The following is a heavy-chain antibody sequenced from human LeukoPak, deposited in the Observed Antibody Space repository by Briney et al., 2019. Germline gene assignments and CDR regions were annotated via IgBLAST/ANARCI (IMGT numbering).Heavy chain of an antibody. CDR2: INHSGST. D-gene: IGHD2-15*01. Sequence: PSETLSLTCAVYGGSFSGYYWSWIRQPPGKGLEWIGEINHSGSTNYNPSLKSRVTISVDTSKNQFSLKLSSVTAADMAVYYCASRLGYCSGGSCYSYYFDYWGQGTLVTVSS. CDR3: ASRLGYCSGGSCYSYYFDY. CDR1: GGSFSGYY. V-gene: IGHV4-34*01. J-gene: IGHJ4*02.